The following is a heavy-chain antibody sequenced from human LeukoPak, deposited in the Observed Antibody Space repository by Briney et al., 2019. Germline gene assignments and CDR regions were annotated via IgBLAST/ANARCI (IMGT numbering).Heavy chain of an antibody. V-gene: IGHV3-30*03. D-gene: IGHD2-2*02. J-gene: IGHJ4*02. CDR3: ARLPGYCSSNSCYKMTIPFDY. CDR2: ISYDGSNK. CDR1: GFTFSSSW. Sequence: GGSLRLSCAASGFTFSSSWMHWVRQAPGKGLEWVAVISYDGSNKYYADSVKGRFTISRDNSKNTLYLQMNSLRAEDTAVYYCARLPGYCSSNSCYKMTIPFDYWGQGTLATVSS.